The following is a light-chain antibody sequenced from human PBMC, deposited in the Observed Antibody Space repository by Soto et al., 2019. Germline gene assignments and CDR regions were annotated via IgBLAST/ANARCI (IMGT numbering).Light chain of an antibody. CDR2: GAS. V-gene: IGKV3-20*01. CDR1: QSVNNRR. CDR3: QQYGSSLI. J-gene: IGKJ5*01. Sequence: EIMLTQSPGTLSLSPGERATLSCRASQSVNNRRLAWYQQKPGHAPRFLIYGASTRPIGIPDRFSGSGSGTDFTLTISRLEPEDFAVYYCQQYGSSLIFGQGTRLEIK.